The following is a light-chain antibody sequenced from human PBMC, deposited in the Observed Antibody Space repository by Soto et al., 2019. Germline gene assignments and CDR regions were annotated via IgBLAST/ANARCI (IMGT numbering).Light chain of an antibody. CDR3: QQYDNTPWT. CDR1: QSVLYSSNNKNY. CDR2: WAS. J-gene: IGKJ1*01. V-gene: IGKV4-1*01. Sequence: DIVMTQSPDSLAVSLGERATINCKSSQSVLYSSNNKNYLAWYQQKPGQHPNLLIYWASTRESGVPDRFSGSGSGKNFTLTISRLQAEDVAVYYCQQYDNTPWTFGQGTKVEIK.